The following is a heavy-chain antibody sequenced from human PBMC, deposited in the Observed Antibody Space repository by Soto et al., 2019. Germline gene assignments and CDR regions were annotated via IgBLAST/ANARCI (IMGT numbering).Heavy chain of an antibody. CDR2: IFYTGST. CDR1: GGSISTSRYY. V-gene: IGHV4-39*01. CDR3: ARLSVTVAGAGGDY. D-gene: IGHD6-19*01. J-gene: IGHJ4*02. Sequence: ETLSLTCTVSGGSISTSRYYWGWIRQPPGKGLEWIGSIFYTGSTYYNPSLRSRVTISVGTSTNQFSLKLSSVTAADTAVHYCARLSVTVAGAGGDYWGQGTLVTVSS.